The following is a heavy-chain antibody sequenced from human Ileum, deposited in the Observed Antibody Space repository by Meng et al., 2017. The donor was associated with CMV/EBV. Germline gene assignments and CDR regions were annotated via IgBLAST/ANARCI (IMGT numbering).Heavy chain of an antibody. CDR3: AHRRVVLPYFDY. CDR1: WFSCITVWLG. J-gene: IGHJ4*02. Sequence: QIALQEPWPDRVKTPTTASLSCTFSWFSCITVWLGVGLSHQSPGKPLGFLALVYWDDDKRYSPSLKSRLTITNDTSKNQVVLTMTDMDPVDTATYYCAHRRVVLPYFDYWGQGALVTVSS. V-gene: IGHV2-5*02. D-gene: IGHD2-8*01. CDR2: VYWDDDK.